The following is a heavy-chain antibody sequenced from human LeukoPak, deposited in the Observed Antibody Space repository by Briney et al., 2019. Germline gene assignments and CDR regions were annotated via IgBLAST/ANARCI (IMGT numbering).Heavy chain of an antibody. J-gene: IGHJ5*02. CDR2: FDPEDGET. CDR1: GYTLTELS. D-gene: IGHD3-16*01. V-gene: IGHV1-24*01. CDR3: ATNLVNYDYVWGSPGYWFDP. Sequence: GASVKVSCKVSGYTLTELSMHWVRQAPGKGLEWMGGFDPEDGETIYAQKFQGRVTMTEDTSTDTAYMELSSLRSEDTAVYYCATNLVNYDYVWGSPGYWFDPWGQGTLVTVSS.